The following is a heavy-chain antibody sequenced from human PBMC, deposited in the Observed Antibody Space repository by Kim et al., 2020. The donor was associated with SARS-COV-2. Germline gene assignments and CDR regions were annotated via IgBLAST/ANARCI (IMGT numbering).Heavy chain of an antibody. Sequence: PSHKGRVTITVDPSKTQFSLKLSALTAADTAVYYCARFTFYGSGSYYFDYWGQGTLVTVSS. CDR3: ARFTFYGSGSYYFDY. D-gene: IGHD3-10*01. V-gene: IGHV4-59*12. J-gene: IGHJ4*02.